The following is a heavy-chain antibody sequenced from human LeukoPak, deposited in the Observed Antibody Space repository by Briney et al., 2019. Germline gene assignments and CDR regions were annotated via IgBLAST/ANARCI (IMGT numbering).Heavy chain of an antibody. CDR3: ARQWGDCSSISCYSAY. D-gene: IGHD2-2*01. J-gene: IGHJ4*02. CDR2: IYPGDSDT. Sequence: GESLKISRKGSGYSLASYWNAWVRQMPGKGLEWMGIIYPGDSDTRYSPSFQGQVTISADKSISTAYLQWSSLKASDTAIYYCARQWGDCSSISCYSAYWGQGTLVTVSS. CDR1: GYSLASYW. V-gene: IGHV5-51*01.